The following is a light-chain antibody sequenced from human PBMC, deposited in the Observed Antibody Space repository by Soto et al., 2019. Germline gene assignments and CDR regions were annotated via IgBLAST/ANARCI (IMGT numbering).Light chain of an antibody. V-gene: IGLV6-57*03. Sequence: NFMLTQPHSVSESPGKTVTISCTRSTGSFASNYVQWYQQRPGGAPTTVIYEDNLRPSGVPDRFSGSIDSSSNSASLTISGLQTEDEADYYCQSYDNTPGAVFGGGIQLTVL. J-gene: IGLJ7*01. CDR2: EDN. CDR3: QSYDNTPGAV. CDR1: TGSFASNY.